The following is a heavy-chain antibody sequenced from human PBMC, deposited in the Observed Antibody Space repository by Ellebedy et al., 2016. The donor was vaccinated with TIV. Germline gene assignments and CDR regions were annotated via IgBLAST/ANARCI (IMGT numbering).Heavy chain of an antibody. CDR2: IYYSGRT. CDR1: GGSISSSSYY. J-gene: IGHJ6*02. Sequence: SETLSLXCTVSGGSISSSSYYWGWIRQPPGQGLEWLGCIYYSGRTYYNPSLKSRVIISVDTSKNQFSLRLSSVTAADTAVYYCARDLRKGGMDVWGQGTTVTVSS. V-gene: IGHV4-39*07. D-gene: IGHD3-9*01. CDR3: ARDLRKGGMDV.